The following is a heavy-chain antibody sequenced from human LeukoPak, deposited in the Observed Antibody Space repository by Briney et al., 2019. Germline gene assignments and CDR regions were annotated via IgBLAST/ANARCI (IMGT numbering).Heavy chain of an antibody. D-gene: IGHD4-23*01. J-gene: IGHJ6*03. Sequence: ASVKVSCKASGYTFTSYDINWVRQATGQGLEWMGWMNPNSGNTGYAQKFQGRVTMTRNTSISTAYMELSSLRSEDTAVYYCARVEGGKSRGVYYYYYMDVWGKGTTVTISS. V-gene: IGHV1-8*01. CDR1: GYTFTSYD. CDR3: ARVEGGKSRGVYYYYYMDV. CDR2: MNPNSGNT.